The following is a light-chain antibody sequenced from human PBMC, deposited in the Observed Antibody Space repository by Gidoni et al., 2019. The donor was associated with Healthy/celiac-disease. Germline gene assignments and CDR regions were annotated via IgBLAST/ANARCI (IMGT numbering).Light chain of an antibody. CDR1: SSDVGGYNY. Sequence: QSALTPPASVARSPGQSITISCTGTSSDVGGYNYVSWYQQHPGKAPKLMIYDVSNRPSGVSNRFSGSKSGNTASLTISGLQAEDEADYYCSSYTSSSYWVFGGGTKLTVL. V-gene: IGLV2-14*01. CDR2: DVS. CDR3: SSYTSSSYWV. J-gene: IGLJ3*02.